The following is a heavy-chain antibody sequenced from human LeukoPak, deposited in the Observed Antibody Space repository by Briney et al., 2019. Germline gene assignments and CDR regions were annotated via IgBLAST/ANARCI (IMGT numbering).Heavy chain of an antibody. CDR2: IKSKTDGGTT. Sequence: PGGSLRLSCAASGFTFSNAWMSWVRQAPGKGLEWVGRIKSKTDGGTTDYTAPVNGRFSISRDDSLNTLYLQMNTLKAEDTAVYYRATYNYGSFFYGTIRYWGQGTLVTVSS. V-gene: IGHV3-15*01. CDR3: ATYNYGSFFYGTIRY. J-gene: IGHJ4*02. D-gene: IGHD3-10*01. CDR1: GFTFSNAW.